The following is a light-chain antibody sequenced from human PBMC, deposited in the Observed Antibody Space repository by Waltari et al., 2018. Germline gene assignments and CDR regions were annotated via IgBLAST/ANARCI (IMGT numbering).Light chain of an antibody. CDR1: SNNVGNEG. CDR2: RNN. CDR3: SVWDSSLNTWL. J-gene: IGLJ3*02. Sequence: QAGLTQPPSVSKGLRQTATLTCTGNSNNVGNEGAEWLQQHPGHPPKLLSYRNNNRPSGISERFSASRSGNTASLTISGLQPEDETDYYCSVWDSSLNTWLFGGGTKLTVL. V-gene: IGLV10-54*04.